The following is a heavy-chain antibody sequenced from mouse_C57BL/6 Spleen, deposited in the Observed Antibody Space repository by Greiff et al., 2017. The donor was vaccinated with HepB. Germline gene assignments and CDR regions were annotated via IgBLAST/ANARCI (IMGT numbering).Heavy chain of an antibody. J-gene: IGHJ3*01. V-gene: IGHV1-50*01. CDR1: GYTFTSYW. CDR2: IDPSDSYT. CDR3: ARGGSSSFAY. Sequence: QVQLQQPGAELVKPGASVKLSCKASGYTFTSYWMQWVKQRPGQGLEWIGEIDPSDSYTNYNQKFKGQATLTVDTSSSTAYMQLSSLTSEDSAVYYCARGGSSSFAYWGQGTLVTVSA. D-gene: IGHD1-1*01.